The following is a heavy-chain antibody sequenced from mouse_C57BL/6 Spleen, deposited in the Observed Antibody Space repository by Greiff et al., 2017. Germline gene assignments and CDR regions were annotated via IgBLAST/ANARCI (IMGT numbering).Heavy chain of an antibody. J-gene: IGHJ2*01. CDR2: IDPSDSYT. Sequence: QVQLKQPGAELVMPGASVKLSCKASGYTFTSYWMHWVKQRPGQGLEWIGEIDPSDSYTNYHQKFKGKSTLTGDKSSSTAYMQLSSLTSEDSAVYYCAREGARGYFDYWGQGTTLTVSS. D-gene: IGHD3-1*01. V-gene: IGHV1-69*01. CDR1: GYTFTSYW. CDR3: AREGARGYFDY.